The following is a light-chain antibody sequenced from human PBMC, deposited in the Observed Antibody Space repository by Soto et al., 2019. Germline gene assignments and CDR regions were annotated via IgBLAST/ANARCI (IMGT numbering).Light chain of an antibody. CDR2: GAS. Sequence: EIVLTQSPGTLSLSPGERATLSCRVSQSVSSTSLAWYQQKPGQTPRLLIYGASTRATGIPDRFSGSGSGTDFTLTISRLEPEDFAVYHCQQYASAPLTFGGGTKVEIK. CDR1: QSVSSTS. CDR3: QQYASAPLT. V-gene: IGKV3-20*01. J-gene: IGKJ4*01.